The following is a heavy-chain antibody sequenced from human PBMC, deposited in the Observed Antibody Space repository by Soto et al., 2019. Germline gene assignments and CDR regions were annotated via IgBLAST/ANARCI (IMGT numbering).Heavy chain of an antibody. CDR3: ARDRGDYYGSGSYLDY. D-gene: IGHD3-10*01. J-gene: IGHJ4*02. V-gene: IGHV3-7*05. Sequence: GGSLRLSCAASGFTFSSYWMSWVRQAPGKGLEWVANIKQDGSEKYYVDSVKGRFTISRDNAKNSLYLQMNSLRAEDTAVYYCARDRGDYYGSGSYLDYWGQGTLVTVSS. CDR2: IKQDGSEK. CDR1: GFTFSSYW.